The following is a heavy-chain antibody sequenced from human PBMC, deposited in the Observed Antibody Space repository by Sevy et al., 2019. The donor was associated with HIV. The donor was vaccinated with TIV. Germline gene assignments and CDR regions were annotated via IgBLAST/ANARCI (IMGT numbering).Heavy chain of an antibody. J-gene: IGHJ5*02. CDR2: INSDGRST. Sequence: GSLRLSCAASGFTFSTYWMHWVRQAPGKGLVWVSRINSDGRSTNYADSVKGRFTISRDNAKNTLYLQMNSLRAEDTAVYYCAREGGYCSTTTCSKWLDPWGQGTQVTVSS. CDR3: AREGGYCSTTTCSKWLDP. CDR1: GFTFSTYW. D-gene: IGHD2-2*01. V-gene: IGHV3-74*01.